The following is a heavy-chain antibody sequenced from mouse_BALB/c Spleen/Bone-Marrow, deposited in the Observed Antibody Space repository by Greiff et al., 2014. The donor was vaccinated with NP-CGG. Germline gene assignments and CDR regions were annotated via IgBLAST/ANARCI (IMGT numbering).Heavy chain of an antibody. V-gene: IGHV1S137*01. CDR1: GYTFTDYA. Sequence: VQLVESGAELVRPGVSVKISCKGSGYTFTDYAMHWVKQSHAKSLEWIGVISTYYGDASYNQKFKGKATMTVDKSSSTAYMELARLTSEDSAIYYCARRADSSGYVDAMDYWGQGTLVTVSS. CDR3: ARRADSSGYVDAMDY. D-gene: IGHD3-2*01. J-gene: IGHJ4*01. CDR2: ISTYYGDA.